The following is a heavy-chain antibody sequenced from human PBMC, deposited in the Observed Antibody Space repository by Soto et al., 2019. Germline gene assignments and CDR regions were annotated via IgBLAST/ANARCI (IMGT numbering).Heavy chain of an antibody. Sequence: PGGSLRLSCATSVFTFSFCAMNWVRQAPGKGLEWVSSTRGSGGDTYYADSVRGRFTISRDNSKNTLYLQMNSLRVEDTAVYYCVKGHSHSYYYFDYWGQGTLVTVSS. CDR3: VKGHSHSYYYFDY. J-gene: IGHJ4*02. V-gene: IGHV3-23*01. CDR2: TRGSGGDT. D-gene: IGHD1-26*01. CDR1: VFTFSFCA.